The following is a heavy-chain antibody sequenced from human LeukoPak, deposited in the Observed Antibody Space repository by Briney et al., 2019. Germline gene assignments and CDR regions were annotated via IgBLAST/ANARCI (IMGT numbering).Heavy chain of an antibody. Sequence: PSETLSLTCSVSGGSMDNSYWNWIRQPAGKGLEWIGRIYATGPTDYNPSLRSRVTMSLDTSVNQFSLRLSSVTAADTAVYFCARDKAVDSDISGYYYNRGLDCWGQGTLVTVSS. D-gene: IGHD3-22*01. CDR1: GGSMDNSY. V-gene: IGHV4-4*07. J-gene: IGHJ4*02. CDR2: IYATGPT. CDR3: ARDKAVDSDISGYYYNRGLDC.